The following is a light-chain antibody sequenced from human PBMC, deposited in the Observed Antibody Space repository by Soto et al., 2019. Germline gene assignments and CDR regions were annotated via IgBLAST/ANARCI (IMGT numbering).Light chain of an antibody. Sequence: EIVLTQSPGTLSLSPGERATLSCRASQSVSSSYLAWYQQKPGQAPRFLIYGTSSRATGIPDRFSGSGSGTDFTLTISRVEPEDFAVYYCQQYDTSPPLYTFGQGTNLEIK. CDR3: QQYDTSPPLYT. J-gene: IGKJ2*01. CDR2: GTS. CDR1: QSVSSSY. V-gene: IGKV3-20*01.